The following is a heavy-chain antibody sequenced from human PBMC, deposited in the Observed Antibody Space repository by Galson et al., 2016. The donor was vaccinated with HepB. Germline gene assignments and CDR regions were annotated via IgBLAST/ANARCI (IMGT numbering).Heavy chain of an antibody. Sequence: LSLTCPVSGGSISGHYWTWIRQPPGKGLEWIGYIYYTGTTNYNTSLNSRVTISIDMSKNQSALKMSSGTAADTAVYYCARVGIADWGAFDIWGQGTLVTVSS. CDR2: IYYTGTT. J-gene: IGHJ3*02. CDR3: ARVGIADWGAFDI. D-gene: IGHD6-13*01. CDR1: GGSISGHY. V-gene: IGHV4-59*11.